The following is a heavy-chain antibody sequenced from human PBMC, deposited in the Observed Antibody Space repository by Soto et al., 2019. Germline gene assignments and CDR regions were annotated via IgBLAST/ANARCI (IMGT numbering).Heavy chain of an antibody. D-gene: IGHD1-7*01. Sequence: PGESLKISCKGSGYSFTSYWIGWVRQMPGKGLEWMGIIYPGDSDTRYSPSFQGQVTISADKSISTAYLQWSSLKASDTAMYYCARSQTTDHYYYGMDVWGRGTTVTVSS. J-gene: IGHJ6*02. CDR3: ARSQTTDHYYYGMDV. V-gene: IGHV5-51*01. CDR2: IYPGDSDT. CDR1: GYSFTSYW.